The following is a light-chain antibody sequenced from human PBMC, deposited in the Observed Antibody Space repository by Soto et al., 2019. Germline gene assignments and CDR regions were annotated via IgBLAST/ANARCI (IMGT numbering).Light chain of an antibody. CDR1: QSIQTW. Sequence: DIQMTQSPSTLSASVGDRVTISCRASQSIQTWLAWYQQKPGKAPNLLIFDASDLASGVSSRFSGSGSGAEFTLTISSLQADYFATYYCQQYASYPYTFGRGTRLEIK. V-gene: IGKV1-5*01. CDR3: QQYASYPYT. CDR2: DAS. J-gene: IGKJ2*01.